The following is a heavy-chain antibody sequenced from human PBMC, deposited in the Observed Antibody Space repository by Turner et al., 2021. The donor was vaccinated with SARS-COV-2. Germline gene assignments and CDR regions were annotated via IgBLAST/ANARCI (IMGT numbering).Heavy chain of an antibody. D-gene: IGHD5-18*01. V-gene: IGHV3-53*01. J-gene: IGHJ4*02. CDR1: GFTVSSNY. CDR3: ARVGSYGRRDVDY. CDR2: IYSGGSK. Sequence: EVQLVESGGGLIQPGGSLRLSCAASGFTVSSNYMSWVRQGPGKGLEWVSVIYSGGSKYYADSVKGRFTISRDNSKNTLYLQMNSLRAEDTAVYYCARVGSYGRRDVDYWGQGTLVTVSS.